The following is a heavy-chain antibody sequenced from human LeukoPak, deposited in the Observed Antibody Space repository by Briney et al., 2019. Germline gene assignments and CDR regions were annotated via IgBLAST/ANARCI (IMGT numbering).Heavy chain of an antibody. CDR2: ISYDGNDK. CDR1: GFTFSSYG. J-gene: IGHJ1*01. Sequence: GGSLRLSCVASGFTFSSYGMHWVRQAPGKGLEWVAVISYDGNDKYCADSVKGRFSISRDNSKNTLYLEMSSLRTEDTAVYYCAKDPYSSRMEYFQYWGQGTLVIVSS. V-gene: IGHV3-30*18. D-gene: IGHD3-22*01. CDR3: AKDPYSSRMEYFQY.